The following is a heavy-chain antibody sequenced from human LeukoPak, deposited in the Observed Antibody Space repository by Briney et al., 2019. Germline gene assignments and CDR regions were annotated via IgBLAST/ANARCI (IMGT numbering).Heavy chain of an antibody. J-gene: IGHJ3*02. D-gene: IGHD3-22*01. V-gene: IGHV3-23*01. CDR2: ISGSGGST. Sequence: GGSLRLSCAASGFTFSSYAKSWVRQAPGKGLEWVSAISGSGGSTYYADSVKGRFTISRDNSKNTLYLQMNSLRAEDTAVYYCAKAGEDYYDSSGYYPWAFDIWGQGTMVTVSS. CDR3: AKAGEDYYDSSGYYPWAFDI. CDR1: GFTFSSYA.